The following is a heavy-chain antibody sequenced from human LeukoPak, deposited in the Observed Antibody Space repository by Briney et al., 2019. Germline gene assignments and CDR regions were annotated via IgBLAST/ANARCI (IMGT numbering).Heavy chain of an antibody. J-gene: IGHJ5*02. CDR2: IYYSGST. Sequence: SETLSLTCTVSGGSISSSSYYWGWIRQPPGKGLEWIGSIYYSGSTYYNPSLKSRVTISVDTSKNQFSLKLSSVTAADTAVYYCARDAGYSCSSTSCYLSWFDPWGQGTLVTVSS. D-gene: IGHD2-2*01. CDR3: ARDAGYSCSSTSCYLSWFDP. V-gene: IGHV4-39*02. CDR1: GGSISSSSYY.